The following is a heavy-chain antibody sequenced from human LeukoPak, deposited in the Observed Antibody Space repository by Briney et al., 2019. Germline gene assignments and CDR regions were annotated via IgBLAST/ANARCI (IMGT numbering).Heavy chain of an antibody. V-gene: IGHV3-23*01. CDR1: GFTFSSYA. J-gene: IGHJ4*02. Sequence: GGSLRLSCAASGFTFSSYAMSWVRQAPGKGLEWVSAISGSGGSTYYADSVKGRFTISRDNSKNTLYLQMNSLRAEDTAVYYCATGQLADYYDSSGYDYWGQGTLVTVSS. D-gene: IGHD3-22*01. CDR3: ATGQLADYYDSSGYDY. CDR2: ISGSGGST.